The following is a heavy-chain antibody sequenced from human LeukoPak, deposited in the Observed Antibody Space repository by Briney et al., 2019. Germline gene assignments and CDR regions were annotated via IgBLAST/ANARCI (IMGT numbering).Heavy chain of an antibody. CDR2: ISVYNGDT. Sequence: RASVKVSCKAYGYTFTSYGISWVQQAPGQGLEWMGWISVYNGDTNYAQKVQGRVTMTTDTSTSTAYMELRSLRSDGTAVYYCASGYSSSLHAFDIWGQGTMVTVSS. V-gene: IGHV1-18*01. CDR1: GYTFTSYG. CDR3: ASGYSSSLHAFDI. J-gene: IGHJ3*02. D-gene: IGHD6-19*01.